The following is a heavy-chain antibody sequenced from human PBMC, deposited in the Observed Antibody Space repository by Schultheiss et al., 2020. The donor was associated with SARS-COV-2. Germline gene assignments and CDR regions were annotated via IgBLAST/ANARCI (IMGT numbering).Heavy chain of an antibody. Sequence: SETLSLTCTVSGGSISSYYWSWIRQPPGKGLEWFVYIYYSGSTNYNPSLMSRVTISVDTTTNQFSLKPVSVAAADTAVYYCARGPGIAVAASNWFDPWGQGTLVTVSS. CDR3: ARGPGIAVAASNWFDP. J-gene: IGHJ5*02. D-gene: IGHD6-19*01. CDR1: GGSISSYY. V-gene: IGHV4-59*01. CDR2: IYYSGST.